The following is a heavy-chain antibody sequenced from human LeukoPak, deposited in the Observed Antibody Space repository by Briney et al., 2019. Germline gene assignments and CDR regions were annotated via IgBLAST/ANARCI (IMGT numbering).Heavy chain of an antibody. J-gene: IGHJ3*02. Sequence: GGSLRLSCAASGFTFSRYSMNWVRQAPGKGLEWVSAISGSSNYIYYADSLKGRFTISRDNAKNSLYLQMNSLRAEDTALYYCARDYDSSGYSDAFDIWGQGTMVTVSS. D-gene: IGHD3-22*01. CDR3: ARDYDSSGYSDAFDI. CDR1: GFTFSRYS. V-gene: IGHV3-21*04. CDR2: ISGSSNYI.